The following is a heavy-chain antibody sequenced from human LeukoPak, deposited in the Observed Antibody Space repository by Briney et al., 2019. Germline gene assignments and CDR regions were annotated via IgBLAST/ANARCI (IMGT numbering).Heavy chain of an antibody. CDR3: TTYTSGYSSR. Sequence: GGSLRLSFAASGFSFINAWMCWVCQAPGKGRGWVARIKSNADDVTAGSAAPVKGRFTISRDDSKNTLYLQMNSLKIEDTAIYYCTTYTSGYSSRWGRGTLVTVSS. D-gene: IGHD5-12*01. V-gene: IGHV3-15*01. CDR2: IKSNADDVTA. J-gene: IGHJ4*02. CDR1: GFSFINAW.